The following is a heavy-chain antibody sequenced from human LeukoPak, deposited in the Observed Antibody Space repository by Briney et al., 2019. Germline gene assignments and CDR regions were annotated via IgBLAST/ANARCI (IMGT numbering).Heavy chain of an antibody. CDR3: ARYFPGYNNRWYLDY. D-gene: IGHD5-24*01. V-gene: IGHV4-59*08. CDR1: GGAISSYD. CDR2: IYYSGSNI. Sequence: SETLSLTWPVAGGAISSYDGSWSPQPPGKGLWEIAFIYYSGSNINYHHSLKSRVTMSVDTTKTPFFLEPSSVTAATAAVYYCARYFPGYNNRWYLDYWGQGTLVTVSS. J-gene: IGHJ4*02.